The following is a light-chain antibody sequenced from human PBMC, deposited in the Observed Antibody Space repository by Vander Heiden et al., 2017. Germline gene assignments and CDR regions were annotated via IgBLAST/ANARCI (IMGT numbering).Light chain of an antibody. Sequence: AIRMTQSPSSFSASTGDRVTITCRASQGISSYLDWYQQKPGKAPKLLIYAASTLQSGVPSRFSGSGSGTDFTLTISSLQSEDFATYYCQQNYSSPPLTFGGGTRLEIK. J-gene: IGKJ4*01. CDR3: QQNYSSPPLT. CDR2: AAS. V-gene: IGKV1-8*01. CDR1: QGISSY.